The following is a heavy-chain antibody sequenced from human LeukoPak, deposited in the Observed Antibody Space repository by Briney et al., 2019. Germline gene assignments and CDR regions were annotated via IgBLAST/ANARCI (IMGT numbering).Heavy chain of an antibody. CDR2: ISAYNGNT. D-gene: IGHD2-2*01. CDR1: GYTFTSYG. V-gene: IGHV1-18*01. J-gene: IGHJ5*02. Sequence: GASVKVSCKASGYTFTSYGISWVRQAPGQGLEWMGWISAYNGNTNYAQKLQGRVTMTTDTSTSTAYMELRSLRSDDTAVCYCARGGYQLLSTDTGNWFDPWGQGTLVTVSS. CDR3: ARGGYQLLSTDTGNWFDP.